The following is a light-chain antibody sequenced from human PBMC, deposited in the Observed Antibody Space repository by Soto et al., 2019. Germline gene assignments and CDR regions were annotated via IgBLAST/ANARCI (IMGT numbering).Light chain of an antibody. Sequence: DIQMTQSPSSLSASVGDRVTITCRASQGIGNSLAWYQQKPGQVPRPLIYTASTLQSGVPSRFSGSGSGTDFTLTISSPQPEDVASYYCQKYNSAPYTFGPGTKVEIK. CDR1: QGIGNS. CDR2: TAS. J-gene: IGKJ3*01. CDR3: QKYNSAPYT. V-gene: IGKV1-27*01.